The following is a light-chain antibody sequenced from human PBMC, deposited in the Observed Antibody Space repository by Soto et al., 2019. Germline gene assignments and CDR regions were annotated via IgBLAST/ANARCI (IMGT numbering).Light chain of an antibody. V-gene: IGKV3-20*01. CDR2: GAS. CDR3: QQYGLSRT. J-gene: IGKJ1*01. Sequence: EIVLTQSPGTLSLSRWDRATLXXRASRTINNRFLAWYQQRPGQAPXFLIDGASSRAAGIPDRFSGSGSGAEFSLTISRLEPEDFAVYYCQQYGLSRTFGQGTKVDIK. CDR1: RTINNRF.